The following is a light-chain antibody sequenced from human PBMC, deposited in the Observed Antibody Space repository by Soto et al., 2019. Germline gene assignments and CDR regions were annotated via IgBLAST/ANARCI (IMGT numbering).Light chain of an antibody. CDR1: SRDVGAYDY. J-gene: IGLJ1*01. CDR3: CSYADGSIYF. CDR2: YVD. Sequence: QLVLTQPASVSGSPGQSITISCTGTSRDVGAYDYVSWYLQYPDKAPQLLIYYVDHRPSGVSSRFSGSKSGNTASLTISGLQDEDEGDYYCCSYADGSIYFFGTGTKVTVL. V-gene: IGLV2-14*03.